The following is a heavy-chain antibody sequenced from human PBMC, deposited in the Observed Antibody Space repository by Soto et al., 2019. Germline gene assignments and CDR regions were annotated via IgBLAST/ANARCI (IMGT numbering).Heavy chain of an antibody. V-gene: IGHV4-61*01. J-gene: IGHJ6*02. Sequence: SETLSLTCTVSGGSVSSGSYYWSWIRQPPGKGLEWIGYIYYSGSTNYNPSLKSRVTISVDTSKNQFSLKLSSVTAADTAVYYCARDRGYSSSPMDVWGQGTTVTVS. CDR2: IYYSGST. CDR1: GGSVSSGSYY. D-gene: IGHD6-19*01. CDR3: ARDRGYSSSPMDV.